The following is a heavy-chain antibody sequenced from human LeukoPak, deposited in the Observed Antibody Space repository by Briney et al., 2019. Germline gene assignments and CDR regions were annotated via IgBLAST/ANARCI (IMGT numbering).Heavy chain of an antibody. CDR2: ISSSGGST. Sequence: GGSLRLSCAASGFTFSSYAMSWVRQAPGKGLEWVSAISSSGGSTYYADSVKGRFTISRDNSKNTLYLQMSSLRAEDTAVYYCAKDRAVVTLVKFDYWGQGTLVTVSS. CDR1: GFTFSSYA. J-gene: IGHJ4*02. D-gene: IGHD4-23*01. CDR3: AKDRAVVTLVKFDY. V-gene: IGHV3-23*01.